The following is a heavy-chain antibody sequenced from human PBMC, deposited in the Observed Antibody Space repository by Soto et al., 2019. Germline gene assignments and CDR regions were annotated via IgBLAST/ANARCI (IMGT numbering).Heavy chain of an antibody. Sequence: QVQLQQWGAGLLKLSETLSLNCAVTGGSLSGYYWSWIRQPPGKGLEWIGEVKDGGHTNYSPSLRGRVTISSDTSNNQFSLRLNSVTAADTGVYYCARGQEGVVATHWAQGSLVTVSS. CDR3: ARGQEGVVATH. J-gene: IGHJ4*02. CDR1: GGSLSGYY. V-gene: IGHV4-34*01. D-gene: IGHD5-12*01. CDR2: VKDGGHT.